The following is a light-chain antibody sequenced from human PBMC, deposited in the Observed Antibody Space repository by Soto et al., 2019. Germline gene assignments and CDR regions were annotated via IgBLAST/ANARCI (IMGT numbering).Light chain of an antibody. CDR1: QSVLYSSNNKNY. V-gene: IGKV4-1*01. CDR3: QQHYSTPQT. Sequence: DIVMTQSPDSLAVSLGERATINCKSSQSVLYSSNNKNYLAWYQQKPGQPPKLLIYWASTRESGVPDRFSGSGSGTDFTLTISSLQAEDVAVYYCQQHYSTPQTLGQGTKVDIK. CDR2: WAS. J-gene: IGKJ1*01.